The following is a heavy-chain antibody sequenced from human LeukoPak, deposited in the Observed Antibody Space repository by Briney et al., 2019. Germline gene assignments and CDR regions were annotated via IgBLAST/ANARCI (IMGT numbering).Heavy chain of an antibody. CDR3: ARDGTAVGINYDY. CDR1: GLTFSSYG. CDR2: ISGSGGST. D-gene: IGHD6-13*01. Sequence: GGSLRLSCAASGLTFSSYGMSWVRQAPGKGLEWVSAISGSGGSTYYADSVKGRFTISRDNSKNTLYLQMNSLRAEDTAVYYCARDGTAVGINYDYWGQGTLVTVSS. J-gene: IGHJ4*02. V-gene: IGHV3-23*01.